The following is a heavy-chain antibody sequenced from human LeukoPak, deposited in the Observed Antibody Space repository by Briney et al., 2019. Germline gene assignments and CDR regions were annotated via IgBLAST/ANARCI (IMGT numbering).Heavy chain of an antibody. CDR1: EFTVSSNY. CDR2: IYSDDST. J-gene: IGHJ4*02. V-gene: IGHV3-66*01. CDR3: ARGRPNYYFDY. Sequence: GGSLRLSCAASEFTVSSNYMSWVRQAPGKGLEWVSVIYSDDSTSYTDPVKGRFTISRDNSKNTLFLQMNSLRAEDTAVYYCARGRPNYYFDYWGQGTLVTVSS.